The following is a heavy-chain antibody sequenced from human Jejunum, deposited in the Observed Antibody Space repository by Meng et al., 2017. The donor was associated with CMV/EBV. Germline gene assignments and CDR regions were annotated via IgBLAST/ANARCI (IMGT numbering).Heavy chain of an antibody. V-gene: IGHV4-61*02. CDR1: GDSISGGNYY. CDR2: FYTRGST. J-gene: IGHJ4*02. D-gene: IGHD1-1*01. Sequence: LTCTVSGDSISGGNYYRSWIRQPAGKGLEWVGRFYTRGSTHYNAALKGRVTVSVDTSKNQFSLQLTSVTDADTAVYYCARNEDGYFDYWGQGILVTVSS. CDR3: ARNEDGYFDY.